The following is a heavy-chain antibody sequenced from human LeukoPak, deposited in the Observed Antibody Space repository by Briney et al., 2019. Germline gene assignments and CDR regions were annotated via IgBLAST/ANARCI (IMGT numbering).Heavy chain of an antibody. J-gene: IGHJ4*02. D-gene: IGHD4-23*01. CDR2: MNPSSDNI. V-gene: IGHV1-8*01. Sequence: ASVKVSCKASGYTFTNYDINWVRQATGQGLEWMGWMNPSSDNIGYAQKFQGRVTMTRDTSISTAYMELSSLRSDDTAVYFCARGNYDGYYFDSWGQGTLVTVFS. CDR3: ARGNYDGYYFDS. CDR1: GYTFTNYD.